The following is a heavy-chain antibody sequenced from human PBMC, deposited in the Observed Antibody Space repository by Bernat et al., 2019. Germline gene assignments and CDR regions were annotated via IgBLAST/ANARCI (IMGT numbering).Heavy chain of an antibody. CDR1: GYTFTSYG. CDR3: ASGRITRIVVDPGAFDI. D-gene: IGHD3-22*01. V-gene: IGHV1-18*01. Sequence: QVQLVQSGAEVKKPGASVKVSCKASGYTFTSYGISWVRQAPGQGLEWMGWISAYNGNTNYAQKLQGRVTMTTDTSTSTAYMELRSLRSDDTAVYYCASGRITRIVVDPGAFDIWGQGTMVTVSS. J-gene: IGHJ3*02. CDR2: ISAYNGNT.